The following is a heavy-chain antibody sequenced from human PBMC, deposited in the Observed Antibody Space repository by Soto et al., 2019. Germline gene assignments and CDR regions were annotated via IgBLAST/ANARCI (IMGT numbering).Heavy chain of an antibody. Sequence: QVQLVQSGAEVKTPGSSVTVSYKASGDTFTSYGSSWVRQAPGQGLEWMGWISASKGNTNYAQKLQGRVTMTTDTSTSTSYMELRSLRSDDTAVYYWAREAAAGTIDYWCQGTLVTFSS. D-gene: IGHD6-13*01. CDR1: GDTFTSYG. V-gene: IGHV1-18*01. CDR2: ISASKGNT. J-gene: IGHJ4*02. CDR3: AREAAAGTIDY.